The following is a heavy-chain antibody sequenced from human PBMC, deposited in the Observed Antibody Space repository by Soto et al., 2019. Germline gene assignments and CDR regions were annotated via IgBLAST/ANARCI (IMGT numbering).Heavy chain of an antibody. CDR3: ARERSGAIIVVVTGTFDV. D-gene: IGHD3-22*01. CDR2: IIAILGKA. CDR1: GGTFSSYA. V-gene: IGHV1-69*01. Sequence: QVQLVQSVAEVKKPGSSVKVSCKASGGTFSSYAISWVRQAPGQGLEWMGGIIAILGKANYAEKFQGRVTITADEATSTAYMELSSLRSEDTAVYYCARERSGAIIVVVTGTFDVWGQGTLVTVSS. J-gene: IGHJ3*01.